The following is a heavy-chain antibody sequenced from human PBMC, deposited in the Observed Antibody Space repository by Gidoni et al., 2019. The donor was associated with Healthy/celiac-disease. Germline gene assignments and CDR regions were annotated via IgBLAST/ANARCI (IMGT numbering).Heavy chain of an antibody. Sequence: HEQLQESGPGLVKPSQTLFITCTVSGGSIRSGGYYWSWIRQHPVKGLEWIGYIYYSGRTYYNPSLKSRVTISVDTSKNQFSLKLSAVTAADTAVYYCASFLYNWNSIFDYWGQGTLVTVSS. CDR1: GGSIRSGGYY. CDR3: ASFLYNWNSIFDY. J-gene: IGHJ4*02. CDR2: IYYSGRT. V-gene: IGHV4-31*03. D-gene: IGHD1-7*01.